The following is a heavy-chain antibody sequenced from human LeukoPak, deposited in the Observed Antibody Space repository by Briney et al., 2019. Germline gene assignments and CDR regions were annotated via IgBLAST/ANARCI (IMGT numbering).Heavy chain of an antibody. V-gene: IGHV6-1*01. J-gene: IGHJ2*01. CDR2: TYYRSKWYN. Sequence: SQTLSLTCAISGDSVSSNSAAWNWIRQSPSRGLEWLGRTYYRSKWYNDYAVSVKSRITIDPDTSKNQFSLQLNSVTPEDTAVYYCVRAVFRLGISMYFDLWGRGTLVTVSS. CDR3: VRAVFRLGISMYFDL. CDR1: GDSVSSNSAA. D-gene: IGHD7-27*01.